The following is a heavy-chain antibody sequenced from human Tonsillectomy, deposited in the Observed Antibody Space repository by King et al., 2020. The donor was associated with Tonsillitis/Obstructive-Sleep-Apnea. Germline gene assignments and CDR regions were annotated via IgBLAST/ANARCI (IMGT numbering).Heavy chain of an antibody. Sequence: VQLVESGGGLIQPGGSLRLSCAPSGFTVSSNYMNWVRQAPGKGLEWGSVIDSGGSTYYADSVKGRFTISRDNSKNTLYLQMNSLKAEDTAVYYCAGALGYCSSTSCQRPFDFWGQGTLVTVSS. CDR3: AGALGYCSSTSCQRPFDF. D-gene: IGHD2-2*01. CDR1: GFTVSSNY. J-gene: IGHJ4*02. CDR2: IDSGGST. V-gene: IGHV3-53*01.